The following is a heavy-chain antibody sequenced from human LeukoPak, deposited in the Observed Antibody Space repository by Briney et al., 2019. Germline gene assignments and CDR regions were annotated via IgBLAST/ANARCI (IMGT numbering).Heavy chain of an antibody. Sequence: PGGSLRLSCAASGFTFRSYWMHWVRQAPGKGLLWVSRINSDGSTTSYADPVKGRFTISRDNAKNTLYLQMNSLRAEDTAIYYCARDIGYGGNSGAFDIWGQGTMVTVSS. CDR1: GFTFRSYW. CDR2: INSDGSTT. J-gene: IGHJ3*02. V-gene: IGHV3-74*01. D-gene: IGHD4-23*01. CDR3: ARDIGYGGNSGAFDI.